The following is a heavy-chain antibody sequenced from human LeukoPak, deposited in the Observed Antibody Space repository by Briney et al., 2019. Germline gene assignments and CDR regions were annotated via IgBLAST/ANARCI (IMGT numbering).Heavy chain of an antibody. J-gene: IGHJ4*02. CDR3: AKETLDDYVRHFDS. CDR2: ISGSAGRT. V-gene: IGHV3-23*01. D-gene: IGHD4-17*01. CDR1: GFTFSSYA. Sequence: GGSLRLSCIGSGFTFSSYAMSWVRQAPGKGLEWVSHISGSAGRTDYADSVKGRFTISRDNSQNTLYLQMNSLRVGDTAVYYCAKETLDDYVRHFDSWGQGVLVTVSS.